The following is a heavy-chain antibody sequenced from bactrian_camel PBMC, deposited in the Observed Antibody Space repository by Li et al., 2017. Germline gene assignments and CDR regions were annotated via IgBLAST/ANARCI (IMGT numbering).Heavy chain of an antibody. Sequence: HVQLVESGGGSVQAGGSLRLSCAASELSYSSYCMGWFRQAPGKEREGVAVIDDNGVTTYADSVKGRFTISRDNAKNTLYLQMESLQPEDTAMYYCVADLAPISFMATMILLGQVPPPKFGVWGQGTQVTVS. D-gene: IGHD4*01. CDR3: VADLAPISFMATMILLGQVPPPKFGV. CDR2: IDDNGVT. V-gene: IGHV3S26*01. J-gene: IGHJ6*01. CDR1: ELSYSSYC.